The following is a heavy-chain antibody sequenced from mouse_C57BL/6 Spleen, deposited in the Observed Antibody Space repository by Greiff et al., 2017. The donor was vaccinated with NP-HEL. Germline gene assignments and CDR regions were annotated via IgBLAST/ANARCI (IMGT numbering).Heavy chain of an antibody. V-gene: IGHV1-76*01. CDR1: GYTFTDYY. Sequence: VQLQQSGAELVRPGAPVKLSCKASGYTFTDYYINWVKQRPGQGLEWIARIYPGSGNTYYNEKFKGKATLTAEKSSSTAYMQLSSLTSEDSAVYFCAREVYDGYYEGFAYWGQGTLVTVSA. D-gene: IGHD2-3*01. CDR2: IYPGSGNT. J-gene: IGHJ3*01. CDR3: AREVYDGYYEGFAY.